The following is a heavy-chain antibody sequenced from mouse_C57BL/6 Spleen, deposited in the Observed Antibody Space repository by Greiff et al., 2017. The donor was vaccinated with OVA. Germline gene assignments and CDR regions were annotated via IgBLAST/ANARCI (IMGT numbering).Heavy chain of an antibody. Sequence: EVKLVESGPGLVKPSQSLSLTCSVTGYSITSGYYWNWIRQFPGNKLEWMGYISYDGSNNYNPSLKNRISITRDTSKNQFFLKLNSVTTEDTATYYCEGLREGSAYWGQGTLVTVSA. CDR2: ISYDGSN. CDR3: EGLREGSAY. V-gene: IGHV3-6*01. CDR1: GYSITSGYY. D-gene: IGHD2-4*01. J-gene: IGHJ3*01.